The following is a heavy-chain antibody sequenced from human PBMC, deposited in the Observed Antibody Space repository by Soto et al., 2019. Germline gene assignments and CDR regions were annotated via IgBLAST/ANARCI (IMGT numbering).Heavy chain of an antibody. Sequence: SVKVSCKASGGTFSSYAISWVRQAPGQGLEWMGGIIPIFGTANYAQKFQGRVTITADKSTSTAYMELSSLRSEDTAVYYCARKGYYYDSSGFLTHAYAFDIWGQGTMVTVSS. V-gene: IGHV1-69*06. D-gene: IGHD3-22*01. CDR2: IIPIFGTA. CDR1: GGTFSSYA. CDR3: ARKGYYYDSSGFLTHAYAFDI. J-gene: IGHJ3*02.